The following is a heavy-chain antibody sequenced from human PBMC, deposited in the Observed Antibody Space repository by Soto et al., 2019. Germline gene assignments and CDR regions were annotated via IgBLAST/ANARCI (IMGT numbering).Heavy chain of an antibody. Sequence: QLQLQESGPGLVKPSETLSLTCTVSGGSIRSSSYYWGWLRQPPGKGLGWIGTIYYSGNTYYTPSLKSRVTLSVDKSKNQFSLRLSSVTAADTAVYYCAIQCDYGSGLYYAWYYYNMDVWGQGTAVTVSS. CDR1: GGSIRSSSYY. V-gene: IGHV4-39*01. D-gene: IGHD3-10*01. CDR2: IYYSGNT. CDR3: AIQCDYGSGLYYAWYYYNMDV. J-gene: IGHJ6*02.